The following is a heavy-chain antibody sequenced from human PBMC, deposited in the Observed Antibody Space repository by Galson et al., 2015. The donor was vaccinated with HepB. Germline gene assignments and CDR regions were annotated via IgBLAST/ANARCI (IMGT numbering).Heavy chain of an antibody. Sequence: LSCAASGFTFSSYWMSWVRQAPGKGLEWVANIKQDGSEKYYVDSVKGRFTISRDNAKNSLYLQMNSLRAEDTAVYYCARSLQQQPAGRNYYYMDVWGKGTTVTVSS. CDR1: GFTFSSYW. D-gene: IGHD6-13*01. J-gene: IGHJ6*03. CDR2: IKQDGSEK. CDR3: ARSLQQQPAGRNYYYMDV. V-gene: IGHV3-7*01.